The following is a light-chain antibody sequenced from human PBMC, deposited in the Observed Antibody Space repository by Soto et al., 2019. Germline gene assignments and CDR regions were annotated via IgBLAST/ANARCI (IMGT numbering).Light chain of an antibody. CDR2: AAS. CDR1: QDISNY. J-gene: IGKJ4*01. Sequence: DIQMTQSPSSLYASVGDRVTITFQASQDISNYLNWYQQKPGKAPKLLIFAASSLQSGVPSRFSGSRSGPDFTLTISSLQPEDYATYYCLQDYNYPLTFGGGTKVDIK. CDR3: LQDYNYPLT. V-gene: IGKV1-39*01.